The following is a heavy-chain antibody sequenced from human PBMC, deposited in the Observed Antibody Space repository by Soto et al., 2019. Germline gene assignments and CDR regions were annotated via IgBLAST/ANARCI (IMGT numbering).Heavy chain of an antibody. V-gene: IGHV4-34*01. CDR3: ARGLGKILYDFWRKPEYFDY. J-gene: IGHJ4*02. CDR1: GGSFSGYY. D-gene: IGHD3-3*01. CDR2: INHSGST. Sequence: QVQLQQWGAGLLKPSETLSLTCAVYGGSFSGYYWSWIRQPPGKGLEWIGEINHSGSTNYNPSLKSRVTISVDTSKHQFSLKLSSVTAADTAVYYCARGLGKILYDFWRKPEYFDYWGQGTLVTVSS.